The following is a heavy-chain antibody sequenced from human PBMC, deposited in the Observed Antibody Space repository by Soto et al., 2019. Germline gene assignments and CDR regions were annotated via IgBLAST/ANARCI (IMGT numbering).Heavy chain of an antibody. CDR1: GFTFSSYG. J-gene: IGHJ3*02. Sequence: GGSLRLSCAASGFTFSSYGMHWVRQAPGKGLEWVAVIWYDGSNKYYADSVKGRFTISRDNSKNTLYLQMNSLRAEDTAVYYCARPIGDGYDLRAFDIWGQGTMVTVSS. D-gene: IGHD5-12*01. V-gene: IGHV3-33*01. CDR3: ARPIGDGYDLRAFDI. CDR2: IWYDGSNK.